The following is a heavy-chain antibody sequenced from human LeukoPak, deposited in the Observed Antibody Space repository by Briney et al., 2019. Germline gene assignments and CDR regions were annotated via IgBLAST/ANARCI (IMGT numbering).Heavy chain of an antibody. CDR2: INPNSGGT. CDR1: GYTFTGYY. CDR3: VRGDTAANWFDP. J-gene: IGHJ5*02. V-gene: IGHV1-2*02. Sequence: ASVKVSRKSSGYTFTGYYRHWVRLGPGQGLEWVGWINPNSGGTNYAQKFQGRVTMTRDTSISTAYMELSRLRSDDTAVYYCVRGDTAANWFDPWGQGTLVTVSS. D-gene: IGHD5-18*01.